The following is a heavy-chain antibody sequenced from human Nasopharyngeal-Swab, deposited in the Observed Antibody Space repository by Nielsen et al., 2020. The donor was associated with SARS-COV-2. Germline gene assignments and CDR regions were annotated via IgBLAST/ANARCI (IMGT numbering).Heavy chain of an antibody. CDR1: GFTFSNAW. V-gene: IGHV3-15*01. Sequence: GESLKISCAASGFTFSNAWMNWVRQAPGKGLEWVGRIKSKTDGGTADYAAPVKGRFTISRDDSKDTLFLEMNSLKIEDTAVYYCTAKGHWGQGTLVSVSS. J-gene: IGHJ4*02. CDR3: TAKGH. CDR2: IKSKTDGGTA.